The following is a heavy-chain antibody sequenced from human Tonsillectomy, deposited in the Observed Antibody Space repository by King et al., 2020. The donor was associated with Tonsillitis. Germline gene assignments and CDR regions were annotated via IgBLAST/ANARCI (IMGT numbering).Heavy chain of an antibody. CDR1: GFIFDDYA. Sequence: VQLVESGGGLVQPGRSLRLSCVASGFIFDDYAMHWVRQAPGKGLEWVSGISWNSGNIGYGDSVKGRFTIFRDNAKKSLYLQMNSLRPEDSALYYCAKGAVTGLLGYLAIWGRGTLVTVSS. D-gene: IGHD3-10*01. J-gene: IGHJ2*01. CDR3: AKGAVTGLLGYLAI. V-gene: IGHV3-9*01. CDR2: ISWNSGNI.